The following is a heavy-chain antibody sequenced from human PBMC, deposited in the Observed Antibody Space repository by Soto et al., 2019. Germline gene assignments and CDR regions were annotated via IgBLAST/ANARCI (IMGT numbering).Heavy chain of an antibody. CDR3: ARRGYYYYGMDV. Sequence: QVQLQQWGAGLLKPSETLSLTCAVYGGSFSGYYWSWIRQPPGKGLEWIGEINHSGSTNYNPSLKSRVTISVDTSKNQFSLKLSSATAADTAVYYCARRGYYYYGMDVWGQGTTVTVSS. V-gene: IGHV4-34*01. CDR2: INHSGST. J-gene: IGHJ6*02. CDR1: GGSFSGYY. D-gene: IGHD3-10*01.